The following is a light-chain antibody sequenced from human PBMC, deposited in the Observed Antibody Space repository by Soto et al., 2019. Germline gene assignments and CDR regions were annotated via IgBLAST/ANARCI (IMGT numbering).Light chain of an antibody. J-gene: IGLJ1*01. Sequence: QSVLTQPASVSGSPGQSITISCTGSRSDVGGYNLVSWYQQHPGKAPKLMIYAVTRRPSGVSNRFSGSKSGDTASLTISGLQAEDEANYYCCSFAGSRILYVFGTGTRSPS. CDR2: AVT. V-gene: IGLV2-23*02. CDR3: CSFAGSRILYV. CDR1: RSDVGGYNL.